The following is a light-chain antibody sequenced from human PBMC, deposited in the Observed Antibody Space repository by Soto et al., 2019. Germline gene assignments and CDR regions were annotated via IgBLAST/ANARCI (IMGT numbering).Light chain of an antibody. J-gene: IGKJ5*01. CDR1: HTISSSY. CDR2: AIS. Sequence: EIVLTQSPGTLSLSPGEIATLSCRASHTISSSYLAWYQQEPGQAPRLLIYAISTRATGVPARFSGSGSGTEFTLTISGLQSEDFALYLCKQYNNXPFSCGPRTRLX. V-gene: IGKV3-15*01. CDR3: KQYNNXPFS.